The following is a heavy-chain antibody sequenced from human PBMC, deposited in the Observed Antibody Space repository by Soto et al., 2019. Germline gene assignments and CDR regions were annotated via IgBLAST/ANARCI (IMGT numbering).Heavy chain of an antibody. D-gene: IGHD6-19*01. Sequence: PSETLSLTCAVYAGSFSGYYWSWIRQPPGKGLEWIGEINHSGSTNYNPSLKSRVTISVDTSKNQFSLKLSSVTAADTAVYYCARAYSSGWILFDYWGQGTLVTVSS. V-gene: IGHV4-34*01. CDR3: ARAYSSGWILFDY. J-gene: IGHJ4*02. CDR2: INHSGST. CDR1: AGSFSGYY.